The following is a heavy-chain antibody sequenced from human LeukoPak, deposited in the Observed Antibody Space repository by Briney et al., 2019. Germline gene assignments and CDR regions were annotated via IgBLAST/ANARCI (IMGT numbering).Heavy chain of an antibody. CDR2: ISSSGSAI. CDR1: GFTFSSYE. Sequence: GGSLRLSCAASGFTFSSYEMNWVRQAPGKGLEWVSFISSSGSAIHYADSVRGRSTISRDNAKNSLYLQMSRLRAEDTAVYYCAREKLSFFDSSGYFDYWGQGTLVTVSS. D-gene: IGHD3-22*01. V-gene: IGHV3-48*03. CDR3: AREKLSFFDSSGYFDY. J-gene: IGHJ4*02.